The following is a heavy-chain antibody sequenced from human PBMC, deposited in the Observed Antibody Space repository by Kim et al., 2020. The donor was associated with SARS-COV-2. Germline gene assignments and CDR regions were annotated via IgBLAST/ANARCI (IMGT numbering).Heavy chain of an antibody. CDR1: GGSFSSYY. J-gene: IGHJ6*01. D-gene: IGHD6-6*01. V-gene: IGHV4-34*01. CDR2: GNHSGST. Sequence: SETLSLTCAVYGGSFSSYYWSWIRQPPGKGLEWIGEGNHSGSTNYNPSPKRRVTLSVDTATNQFSLKLSPVTATAPAVSYCSRGSHRGLLVLVYFYYGL. CDR3: SRGSHRGLLVLVYFYYGL.